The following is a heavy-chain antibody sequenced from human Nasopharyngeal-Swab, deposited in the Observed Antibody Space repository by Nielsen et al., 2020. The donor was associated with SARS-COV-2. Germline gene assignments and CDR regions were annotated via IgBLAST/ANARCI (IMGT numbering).Heavy chain of an antibody. Sequence: SETLSLTCTVSGGSISSYYWSWMRQPPGKGLEWIGYIYYSGSTNYNPSLKSRVTISVDTSKNKFSLKLSSVTAADTAVYYCARGRELFNYYYYGMDVWRQGTTVTVSS. J-gene: IGHJ6*02. CDR2: IYYSGST. V-gene: IGHV4-59*01. D-gene: IGHD1-26*01. CDR1: GGSISSYY. CDR3: ARGRELFNYYYYGMDV.